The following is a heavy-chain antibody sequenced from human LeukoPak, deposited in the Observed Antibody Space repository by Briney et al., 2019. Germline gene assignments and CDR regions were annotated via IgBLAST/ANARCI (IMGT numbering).Heavy chain of an antibody. CDR2: INTNTGNP. Sequence: GASVKVSCKASGYTFTSYAMNWVRQAPGQGLEWMGWINTNTGNPTYAQGFTGRFVFSLDTSVSTAYLQISGLKAEDTAVYYCARDRRTHDSNSWDFDYWGQGTLVTVSS. CDR3: ARDRRTHDSNSWDFDY. V-gene: IGHV7-4-1*02. J-gene: IGHJ4*02. D-gene: IGHD6-13*01. CDR1: GYTFTSYA.